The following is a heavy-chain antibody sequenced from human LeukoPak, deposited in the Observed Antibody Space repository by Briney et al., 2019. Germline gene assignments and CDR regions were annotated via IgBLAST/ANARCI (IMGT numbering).Heavy chain of an antibody. J-gene: IGHJ4*02. CDR3: ARDLGAAGGQDYFDY. V-gene: IGHV3-23*01. D-gene: IGHD3-10*01. CDR1: GFTFSSYW. CDR2: LSGSGGST. Sequence: GGPLRLSCAASGFTFSSYWMHWVRQAPGKGLEWVSALSGSGGSTYYADSVKGRFTISRDNSKNTLYLQMNSLRAEDTAVYYCARDLGAAGGQDYFDYWGQGTLVTVSS.